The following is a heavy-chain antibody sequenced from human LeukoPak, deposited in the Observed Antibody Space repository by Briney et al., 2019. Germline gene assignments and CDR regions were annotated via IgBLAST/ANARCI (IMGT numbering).Heavy chain of an antibody. CDR3: ARSLGYSYGCDY. D-gene: IGHD5-18*01. Sequence: SETLSLTCTVSGDSISNGVKYWSWIRQPPGKGLEWIGSIYYSGSTYYNPSLKSRVTISVDTSKNQFSLKLSSVTAADTAVYCCARSLGYSYGCDYWGQGTLVTVSS. V-gene: IGHV4-39*01. J-gene: IGHJ4*02. CDR1: GDSISNGVKY. CDR2: IYYSGST.